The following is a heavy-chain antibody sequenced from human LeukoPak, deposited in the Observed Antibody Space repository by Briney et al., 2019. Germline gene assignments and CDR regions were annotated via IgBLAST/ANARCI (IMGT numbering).Heavy chain of an antibody. CDR3: ARVRSSGWYYFDY. CDR1: GFTFSSYW. D-gene: IGHD6-19*01. Sequence: PGESLRLSCAASGFTFSSYWMSWVRQAPGKGLEWVANIKQDGSEKYYVDSVKGRFTISRDNAKNSLYLQMNSLRAEDTAVYYCARVRSSGWYYFDYWGQGTLVTVSS. V-gene: IGHV3-7*04. J-gene: IGHJ4*02. CDR2: IKQDGSEK.